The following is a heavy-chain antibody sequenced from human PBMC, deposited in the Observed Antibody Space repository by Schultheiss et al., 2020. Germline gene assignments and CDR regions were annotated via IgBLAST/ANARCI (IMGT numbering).Heavy chain of an antibody. CDR1: GFTFSGSA. D-gene: IGHD3-3*01. V-gene: IGHV3-73*01. CDR3: AKGAVYDFWSGYFYYYYYGMDV. J-gene: IGHJ6*02. CDR2: IRSKANSYAT. Sequence: GGSLRLSCAASGFTFSGSAMHWVRQASGKGLEWVGRIRSKANSYATAYAASVKGRFTISRDDSKNTAYLQMNSLKTEDTAVYYCAKGAVYDFWSGYFYYYYYGMDVWGQGTTVTVSS.